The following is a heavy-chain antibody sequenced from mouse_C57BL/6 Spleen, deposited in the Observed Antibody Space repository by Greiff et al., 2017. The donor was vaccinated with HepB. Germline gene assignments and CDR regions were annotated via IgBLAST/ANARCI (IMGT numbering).Heavy chain of an antibody. CDR3: AREGYDYDEAYYFDY. D-gene: IGHD2-4*01. Sequence: EVQVVESEGGLVQPGSSMKLSCTASGFTFSDYYMAWVRQVPEKGLEWVANINYDGSSTYYLDSLKSRFIISRDNAKNILYLQMSSLKSEDTATYYCAREGYDYDEAYYFDYWGQGTTLTVSS. CDR1: GFTFSDYY. J-gene: IGHJ2*01. V-gene: IGHV5-16*01. CDR2: INYDGSST.